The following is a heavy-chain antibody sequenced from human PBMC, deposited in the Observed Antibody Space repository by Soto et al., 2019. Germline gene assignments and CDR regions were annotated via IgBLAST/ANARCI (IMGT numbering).Heavy chain of an antibody. CDR1: GYTFTSYG. CDR2: ISAYNGNT. D-gene: IGHD4-17*01. V-gene: IGHV1-18*01. Sequence: ASVKVSCKASGYTFTSYGISWVRQAPGQGLEWMGWISAYNGNTNYAQKLQGRVTMTTDTSTSTAYMELRSLRSDDTAVYYCARALTPVTTGLLGYSGQGTLVTVSS. CDR3: ARALTPVTTGLLGY. J-gene: IGHJ4*02.